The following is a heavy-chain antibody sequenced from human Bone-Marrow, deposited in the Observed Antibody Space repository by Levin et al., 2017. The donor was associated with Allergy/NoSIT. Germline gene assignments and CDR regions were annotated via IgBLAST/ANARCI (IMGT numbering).Heavy chain of an antibody. D-gene: IGHD3-3*01. CDR3: AKSPGRRDFWSCFYPPATVVDY. CDR2: IDGSGGST. J-gene: IGHJ4*02. Sequence: GGSLRLSCAASGFTFDTYALNWVRQAPGKGLEWVSIIDGSGGSTHYADSVTGRFTLSRDNSKNTVYLQMSSLRVEDTAVYYCAKSPGRRDFWSCFYPPATVVDYWGQGTLVTVS. V-gene: IGHV3-23*01. CDR1: GFTFDTYA.